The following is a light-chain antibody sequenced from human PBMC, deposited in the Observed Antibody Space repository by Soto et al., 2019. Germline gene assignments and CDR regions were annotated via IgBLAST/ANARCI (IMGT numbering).Light chain of an antibody. CDR2: DAS. J-gene: IGKJ2*01. CDR1: QSIGLA. CDR3: QQRSNWPPYT. Sequence: EIVLTQSPATLSLSPGERATLSCRASQSIGLAIAWYQHKPGQAPRLLIFDASQRATGIPARFRGSGSGTDFTLSISSLEPEDFAVYYCQQRSNWPPYTFGQGTKLEIK. V-gene: IGKV3-11*01.